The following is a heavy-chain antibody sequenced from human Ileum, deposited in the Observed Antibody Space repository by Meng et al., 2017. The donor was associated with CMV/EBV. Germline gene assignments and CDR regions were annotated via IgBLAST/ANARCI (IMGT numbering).Heavy chain of an antibody. Sequence: GVSPGMVKPSQTLSCTFTVSGGSISSGRYYWGWIRQPAGKGLEWIGRIYPIESTNYNPSLKSRVTISVDTSKNQFSLKLSSVTATDTAVYYCAGGAITGTTEVPFDYWGQGTLVTVSS. J-gene: IGHJ4*02. D-gene: IGHD1-20*01. CDR2: IYPIEST. V-gene: IGHV4-61*02. CDR1: GGSISSGRYY. CDR3: AGGAITGTTEVPFDY.